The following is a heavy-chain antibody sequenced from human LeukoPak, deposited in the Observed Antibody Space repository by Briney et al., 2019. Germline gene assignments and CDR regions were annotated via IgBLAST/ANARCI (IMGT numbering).Heavy chain of an antibody. CDR1: GFDCSRYW. J-gene: IGHJ4*02. Sequence: GGSLRLSCAASGFDCSRYWMTWVRQAPGKGLEWVANIEQDGGEEYYVDSVKGRFAISRDNAKNSLYLQMNSLRVEDTAVYYCARGRYVDWLFDYWGQGTLVTVSS. D-gene: IGHD3-9*01. CDR2: IEQDGGEE. CDR3: ARGRYVDWLFDY. V-gene: IGHV3-7*03.